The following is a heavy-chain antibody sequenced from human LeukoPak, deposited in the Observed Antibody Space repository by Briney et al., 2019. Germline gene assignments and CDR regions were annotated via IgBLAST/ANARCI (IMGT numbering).Heavy chain of an antibody. CDR2: INHSGST. Sequence: SETLSLTCAVYGGSFSGYYWSWIRQPPGKGLEWIGEINHSGSTNYNPSLKSRVTISVDTSKNQFSLKLSSVTAADTAVYYCARLPYGSGSYWGQGTLVTVSS. CDR1: GGSFSGYY. D-gene: IGHD3-10*01. CDR3: ARLPYGSGSY. J-gene: IGHJ4*02. V-gene: IGHV4-34*01.